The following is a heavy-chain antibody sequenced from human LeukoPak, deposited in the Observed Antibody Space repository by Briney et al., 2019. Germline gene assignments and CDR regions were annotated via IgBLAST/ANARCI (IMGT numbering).Heavy chain of an antibody. Sequence: PGRSLGLSCAASGFTFSSYAMHWVRQAPGKGLEWVAVISYDGSNKYYADSVKGRFTISRDNSKNTLYLQMNSLRAEDTAVYYCARDSPQYCSSTSCYDYWGQGTLVTVSS. CDR1: GFTFSSYA. CDR2: ISYDGSNK. CDR3: ARDSPQYCSSTSCYDY. D-gene: IGHD2-2*01. J-gene: IGHJ4*02. V-gene: IGHV3-30*01.